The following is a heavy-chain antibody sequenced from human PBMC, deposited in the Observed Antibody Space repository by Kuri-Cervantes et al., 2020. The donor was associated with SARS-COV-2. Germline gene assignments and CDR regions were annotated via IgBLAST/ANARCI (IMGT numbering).Heavy chain of an antibody. CDR1: GGTFSSYA. D-gene: IGHD3-10*01. CDR2: IIPIFGTA. Sequence: SVKVSCKASGGTFSSYAISWVRQAPGQGLEWMGGIIPIFGTANYAQKFQGRVTITADESTSTAYMELSSLRSEDTAVYYCARDYYGSGSYYPPQYYGMDVWGQGTTVTVSS. V-gene: IGHV1-69*13. CDR3: ARDYYGSGSYYPPQYYGMDV. J-gene: IGHJ6*02.